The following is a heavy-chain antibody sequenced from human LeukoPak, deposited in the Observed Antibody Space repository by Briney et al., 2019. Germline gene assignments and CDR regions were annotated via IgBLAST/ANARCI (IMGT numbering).Heavy chain of an antibody. CDR1: GYTFTSYD. V-gene: IGHV1-8*01. J-gene: IGHJ4*02. CDR2: MNPNSGNT. D-gene: IGHD2-15*01. Sequence: ASVKVSCKASGYTFTSYDINWVRQATGQGLEWMGWMNPNSGNTGYAQKFQGRVTMTRNTSRSTADMELSGLRSEDTAVYYCARGNRRRLGYCSGGSCYSAFDYWGQGTLVTVSS. CDR3: ARGNRRRLGYCSGGSCYSAFDY.